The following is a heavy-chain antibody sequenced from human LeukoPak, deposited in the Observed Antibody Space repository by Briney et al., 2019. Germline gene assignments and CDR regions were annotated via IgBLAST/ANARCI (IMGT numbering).Heavy chain of an antibody. J-gene: IGHJ1*01. CDR3: AKDDDWGRYKH. CDR1: GFTFSSHG. V-gene: IGHV3-23*01. CDR2: ISPSGGIT. Sequence: GGSLRLSCAASGFTFSSHGMNWVRQAPGKGLEWVSGISPSGGITYYTDSVKGRFTISRDNSKNTPSLQMNSLRAEDTAVYYCAKDDDWGRYKHWGQGTLVTVSS. D-gene: IGHD3-16*01.